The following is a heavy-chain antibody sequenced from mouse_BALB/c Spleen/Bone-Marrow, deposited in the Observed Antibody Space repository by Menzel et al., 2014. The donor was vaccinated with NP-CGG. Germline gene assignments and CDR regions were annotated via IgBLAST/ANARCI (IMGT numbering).Heavy chain of an antibody. CDR3: ANYYYGYYFDY. V-gene: IGHV14-3*02. J-gene: IGHJ2*01. CDR1: GFNIKDTY. CDR2: IDPANGNT. D-gene: IGHD1-1*01. Sequence: VQLQQSGAELVKPGASVKLSCTASGFNIKDTYMHWVKQRPEQGLEWIGRIDPANGNTKYDPKFQGKATITADTSSNTAYLQLSSLTSEDTAVYYCANYYYGYYFDYWGQGTTLTVSS.